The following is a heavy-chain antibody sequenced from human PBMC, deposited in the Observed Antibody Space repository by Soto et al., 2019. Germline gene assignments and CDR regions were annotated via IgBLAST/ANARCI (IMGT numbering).Heavy chain of an antibody. J-gene: IGHJ6*02. Sequence: QVQLVQSGGEVKKPGASVKVSCKTSGYSFTTYGISWVRQAPGQGLEWMGWISGYNGNTNYAQKFQGRVNMPTATSTSTAYMELRSLRSDDTAVYYCAREGPAPYYYYGMDVWGQGSPVAVSS. CDR2: ISGYNGNT. CDR3: AREGPAPYYYYGMDV. V-gene: IGHV1-18*01. CDR1: GYSFTTYG.